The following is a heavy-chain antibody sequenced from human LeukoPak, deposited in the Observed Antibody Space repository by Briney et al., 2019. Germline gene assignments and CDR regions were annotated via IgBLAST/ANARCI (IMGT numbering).Heavy chain of an antibody. CDR3: AKDMTYCSSTSTFCYYYGMDV. CDR1: GFTFSSYA. V-gene: IGHV3-23*01. D-gene: IGHD2-2*01. CDR2: ISGSGGST. Sequence: GGSLRLSCAASGFTFSSYAMSWVRQAPGKGLEWVSAISGSGGSTYYADSVKGRFTISRDNSKNTLYLQMNSLRAEDTAVYYCAKDMTYCSSTSTFCYYYGMDVWGQGTTVTVSS. J-gene: IGHJ6*02.